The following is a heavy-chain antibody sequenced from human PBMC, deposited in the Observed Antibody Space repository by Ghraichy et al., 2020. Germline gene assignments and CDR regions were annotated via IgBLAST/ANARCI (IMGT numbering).Heavy chain of an antibody. CDR2: ISSSGGAT. V-gene: IGHV3-23*01. CDR1: GFNFNNYG. D-gene: IGHD3-10*01. Sequence: GGSLRLSCAASGFNFNNYGMVWVRRTPGKGLEWVSSISSSGGATYYADSVRGRFTISRDTSKTTLNLQMNSLKVEDTAVYYCAKRGVDTSGNYFDNWGQGTLVTVSS. CDR3: AKRGVDTSGNYFDN. J-gene: IGHJ4*02.